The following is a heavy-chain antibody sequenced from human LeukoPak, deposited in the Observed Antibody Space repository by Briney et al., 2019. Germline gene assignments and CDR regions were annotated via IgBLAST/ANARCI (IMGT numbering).Heavy chain of an antibody. V-gene: IGHV4-4*07. Sequence: PSETLSLTCTVSGGSISSHYWSWIRQPAGKGLEWIGRIYTSGSTNYNPSLKSRVTMSVDTSKNQFSLKLSSVTAADTAAYYCARDLGAYYDSGGYFDYWGQGTLVTVSS. J-gene: IGHJ4*02. CDR3: ARDLGAYYDSGGYFDY. D-gene: IGHD3-22*01. CDR2: IYTSGST. CDR1: GGSISSHY.